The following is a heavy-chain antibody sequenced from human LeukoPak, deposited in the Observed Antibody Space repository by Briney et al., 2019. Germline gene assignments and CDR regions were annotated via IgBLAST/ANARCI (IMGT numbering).Heavy chain of an antibody. CDR3: ARQVLVDTAFDY. D-gene: IGHD5-18*01. J-gene: IGHJ4*02. CDR1: GGSINNYY. CDR2: IYYSGST. V-gene: IGHV4-59*08. Sequence: SETLSLTCTVSGGSINNYYWSWIRQPPGKGLEWIGYIYYSGSTNYNPSLKSRVTISVDTSKNQFSLKLSSVTAADTAVYYCARQVLVDTAFDYRGQGTLVTVSS.